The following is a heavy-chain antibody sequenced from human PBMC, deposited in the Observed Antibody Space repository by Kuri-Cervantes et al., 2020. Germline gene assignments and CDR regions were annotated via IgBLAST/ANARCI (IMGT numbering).Heavy chain of an antibody. CDR1: GYTSTGYY. Sequence: ASVKVSCKASGYTSTGYYMHWVRQAPGKGLEWMGGFDPEDGETIYAQKFQGRVTMTEDTSTDTDYMELSSLRSEDTAVYYCATDTGTVTRLQNYYYYGMDVWGQGTTVTVSS. J-gene: IGHJ6*02. CDR3: ATDTGTVTRLQNYYYYGMDV. CDR2: FDPEDGET. D-gene: IGHD4-11*01. V-gene: IGHV1-24*01.